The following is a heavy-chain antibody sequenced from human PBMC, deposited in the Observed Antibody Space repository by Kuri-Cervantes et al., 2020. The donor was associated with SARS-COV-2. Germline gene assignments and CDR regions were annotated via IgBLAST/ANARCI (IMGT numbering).Heavy chain of an antibody. J-gene: IGHJ5*02. CDR3: ARDPNANHNNWFDP. CDR1: GGSISSSSYY. V-gene: IGHV4-39*07. D-gene: IGHD4/OR15-4a*01. CDR2: RYYSGST. Sequence: SETLSLTCTVSGGSISSSSYYWGWIRQPPGKGLEWIGSRYYSGSTYYNPSLKRRVTISVNPSKNQFSLKLSSVTAADTAVYYCARDPNANHNNWFDPWGQGTLVTVSS.